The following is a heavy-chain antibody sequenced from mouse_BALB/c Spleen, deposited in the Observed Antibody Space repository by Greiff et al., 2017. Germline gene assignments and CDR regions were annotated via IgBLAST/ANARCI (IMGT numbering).Heavy chain of an antibody. CDR1: GYTFTSYW. J-gene: IGHJ2*01. V-gene: IGHV1S81*02. CDR3: ARSHYYGSSYFDY. CDR2: INPSNGRT. D-gene: IGHD1-1*01. Sequence: VQLQQPGAELVKPGASVKLSCKASGYTFTSYWMHWVKQRPGQGLEWIGEINPSNGRTNYNEKFKSKATLTVDKSSSTAYMQLSSLTSEDSAVYYCARSHYYGSSYFDYWDQGTTVTVSS.